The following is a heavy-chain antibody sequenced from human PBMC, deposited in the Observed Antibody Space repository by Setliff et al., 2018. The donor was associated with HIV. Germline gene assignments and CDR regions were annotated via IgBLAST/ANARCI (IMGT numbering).Heavy chain of an antibody. CDR1: GGTIRSQA. D-gene: IGHD2-15*01. Sequence: SVKVSCKTSGGTIRSQAISWVRQAPGQGLEWMGGLISMFKIPQIAQKFQGRVTITADESTSTAYMGLSSLTSEDTAVYYCARGGWSGGGPLHYSYYYLDVWGQGTAVTVSS. V-gene: IGHV1-69*13. CDR3: ARGGWSGGGPLHYSYYYLDV. CDR2: LISMFKIP. J-gene: IGHJ6*02.